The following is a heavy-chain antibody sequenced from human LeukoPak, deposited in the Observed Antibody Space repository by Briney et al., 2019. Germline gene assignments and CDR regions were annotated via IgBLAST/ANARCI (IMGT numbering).Heavy chain of an antibody. D-gene: IGHD2-2*01. V-gene: IGHV1-2*02. Sequence: GASVKVSCKASGYTFTGYYMHWVRQAPGQGLEWMGWINPNSGGTNYAQKFHGRVAMTRDTSISTAFTELTRLRSDDTAVYYCARDYCSSTSCLFDYWGQGTLVTVSS. J-gene: IGHJ4*02. CDR1: GYTFTGYY. CDR3: ARDYCSSTSCLFDY. CDR2: INPNSGGT.